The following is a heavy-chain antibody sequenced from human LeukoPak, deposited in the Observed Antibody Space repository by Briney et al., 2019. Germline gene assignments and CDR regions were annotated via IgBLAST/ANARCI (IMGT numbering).Heavy chain of an antibody. CDR1: GYTFTSYY. CDR2: INPSGGST. Sequence: ASVKVSCKASGYTFTSYYMHWVRQAPGQGLEWMGIINPSGGSTSYAQKFQGRVTMTRDTSTSTVYMELSSLRSEYTAVYYCARENTMVRGPRGWFDPWGQGTLVTVSS. J-gene: IGHJ5*02. CDR3: ARENTMVRGPRGWFDP. D-gene: IGHD3-10*01. V-gene: IGHV1-46*01.